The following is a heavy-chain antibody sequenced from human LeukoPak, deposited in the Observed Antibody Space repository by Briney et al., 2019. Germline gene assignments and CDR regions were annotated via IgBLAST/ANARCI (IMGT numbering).Heavy chain of an antibody. CDR3: ARHPYDFWSGYIDY. D-gene: IGHD3-3*01. CDR1: GGSISSYY. V-gene: IGHV4-59*08. CDR2: IYYSGST. Sequence: SETLSLTCTVYGGSISSYYWSWIRQPPGKGLEWIGYIYYSGSTNYNPSLKSRVTISVDTSKNQFSLKLSSVTAADTAVYYCARHPYDFWSGYIDYWGQGTLVTVSS. J-gene: IGHJ4*02.